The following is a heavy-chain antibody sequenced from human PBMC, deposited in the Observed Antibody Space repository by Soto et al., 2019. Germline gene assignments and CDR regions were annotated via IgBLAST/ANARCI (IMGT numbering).Heavy chain of an antibody. CDR3: ARVPPYGDYYYYGMDV. CDR1: GYSFTSYW. J-gene: IGHJ6*02. CDR2: IDPSDSYT. V-gene: IGHV5-10-1*01. Sequence: GESLKISCKGSGYSFTSYWINWVRQMRGKGLEWMGRIDPSDSYTNYSPSFQGHVTISADKSISTAYLQWSSLKASDTAMYYCARVPPYGDYYYYGMDVWGQGTTVTVSS. D-gene: IGHD4-17*01.